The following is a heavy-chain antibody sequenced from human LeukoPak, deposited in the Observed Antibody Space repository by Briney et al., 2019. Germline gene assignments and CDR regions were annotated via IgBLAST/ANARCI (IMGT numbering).Heavy chain of an antibody. CDR3: ASGGEYYDYVWGSYRPHGYAFDI. V-gene: IGHV1-69*05. D-gene: IGHD3-16*02. CDR1: GGTFSSYA. Sequence: SVKVSXKASGGTFSSYAISWVRQAPGQGLEWMGRIIPIFGTANYAQKFQGRVTITTDESTSTAYMELSSLRSEDMAVYYCASGGEYYDYVWGSYRPHGYAFDIWGQGTMVTVSS. J-gene: IGHJ3*02. CDR2: IIPIFGTA.